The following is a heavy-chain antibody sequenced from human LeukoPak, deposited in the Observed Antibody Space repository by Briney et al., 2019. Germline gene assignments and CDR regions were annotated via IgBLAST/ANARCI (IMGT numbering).Heavy chain of an antibody. CDR1: DFTVSSNY. D-gene: IGHD3-9*01. CDR3: TRSRYLDWGGAFDM. CDR2: IYSGGST. J-gene: IGHJ3*02. Sequence: GGSLRLSCAASDFTVSSNYMSWVRQAPGKGLEWVSVIYSGGSTYYADSVKGRFTISRDDSKNTVYLQLNSLRGEDTAIYYCTRSRYLDWGGAFDMWGQGTMVTVSS. V-gene: IGHV3-66*01.